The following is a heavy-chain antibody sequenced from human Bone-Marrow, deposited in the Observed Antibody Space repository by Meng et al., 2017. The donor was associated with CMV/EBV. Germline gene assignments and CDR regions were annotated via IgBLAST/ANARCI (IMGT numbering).Heavy chain of an antibody. CDR2: ITYEGANK. V-gene: IGHV3-30-3*01. Sequence: GGSLRLSCAASGFTFSSHAMHWVRQAPGKGLEWVAFITYEGANKFYIDSVKGRFTISRDNSNNTVSLQLNSLRVEDTAVYYCARDSDIEAAGMSMDVWGQGTTVTVSS. J-gene: IGHJ6*02. CDR1: GFTFSSHA. CDR3: ARDSDIEAAGMSMDV. D-gene: IGHD6-13*01.